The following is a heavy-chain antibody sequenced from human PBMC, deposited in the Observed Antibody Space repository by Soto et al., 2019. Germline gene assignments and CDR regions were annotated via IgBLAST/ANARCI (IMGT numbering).Heavy chain of an antibody. V-gene: IGHV3-21*01. D-gene: IGHD2-8*01. CDR1: GFTFISHS. Sequence: EMQLVESGGGLVKSGGSLRLSCAASGFTFISHSMNWVRQAPGKGLEGVASISSSSSKIYYADSVKGRFTIARDNAENSLYLQMNSLRADDTAVYYCARWSGHCSNGVCVGLYFYYNGMDVWGQGTTVIVSS. CDR3: ARWSGHCSNGVCVGLYFYYNGMDV. CDR2: ISSSSSKI. J-gene: IGHJ6*02.